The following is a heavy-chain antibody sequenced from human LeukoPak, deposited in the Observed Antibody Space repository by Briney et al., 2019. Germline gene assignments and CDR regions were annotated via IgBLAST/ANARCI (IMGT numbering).Heavy chain of an antibody. V-gene: IGHV3-21*01. J-gene: IGHJ4*02. CDR3: ARDARRLYSGYDY. CDR1: GFTFSSYS. Sequence: GGSLRLSCAASGFTFSSYSMNWVRQAPGKGLEWVSSISSSSSYIYYADSVKGRFTISRDNAKNSLYLQMNSLRAEDTAVYYCARDARRLYSGYDYWAREPWSPSPQ. CDR2: ISSSSSYI. D-gene: IGHD5-12*01.